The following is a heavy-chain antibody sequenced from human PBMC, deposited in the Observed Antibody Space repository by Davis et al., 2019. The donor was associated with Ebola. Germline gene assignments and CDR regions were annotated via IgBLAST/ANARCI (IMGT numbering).Heavy chain of an antibody. CDR2: ISHSGGT. CDR1: GDSISSYY. J-gene: IGHJ5*02. Sequence: SETLSLTCTVSGDSISSYYWSWIRQPPGKGLEWIGYISHSGGTYYNPSVKSRVTMSVDTSNNQVSLNLRSATAADTAVYYCARDRRLAAAGTGFDPWGQGTLVTVSS. V-gene: IGHV4-59*01. CDR3: ARDRRLAAAGTGFDP. D-gene: IGHD6-13*01.